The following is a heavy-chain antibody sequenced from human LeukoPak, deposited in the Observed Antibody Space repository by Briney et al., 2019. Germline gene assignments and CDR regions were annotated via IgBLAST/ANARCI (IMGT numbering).Heavy chain of an antibody. CDR1: GFTFDDYG. Sequence: GGSLRLSCAASGFTFDDYGMSWVRQAPGKGLEWVSGINWNGGTTGYADSVRGRFTISRDDAKNSLHLQMNSLRAEDTALYYCARDGWGELYYYYYYYMDVWGKGTTVTVSS. J-gene: IGHJ6*03. CDR2: INWNGGTT. V-gene: IGHV3-20*04. CDR3: ARDGWGELYYYYYYYMDV. D-gene: IGHD1-26*01.